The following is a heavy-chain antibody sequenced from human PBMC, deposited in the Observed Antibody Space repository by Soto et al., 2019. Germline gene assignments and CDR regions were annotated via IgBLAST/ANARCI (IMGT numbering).Heavy chain of an antibody. J-gene: IGHJ4*02. V-gene: IGHV1-69*13. D-gene: IGHD5-12*01. CDR2: IIPIFGTA. CDR1: GGTFISYA. CDR3: ARGRGYSGYDFAPYFDY. Sequence: RXSGEVWCRASGGTFISYAISWVRQGPGQGLEWMGGIIPIFGTANYAQKFQGRVTITADESTSTAYMELSSLRSEDTAVYYCARGRGYSGYDFAPYFDYWGQGTLVTVSS.